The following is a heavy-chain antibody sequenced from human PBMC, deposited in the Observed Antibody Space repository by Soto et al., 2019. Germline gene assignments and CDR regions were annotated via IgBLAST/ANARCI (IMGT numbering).Heavy chain of an antibody. D-gene: IGHD3-22*01. J-gene: IGHJ4*02. V-gene: IGHV1-46*01. CDR1: GNSFTTYY. CDR2: INPSGGRT. Sequence: ASVKVSCKASGNSFTTYYMHWVRQAPGQGLEWMGIINPSGGRTTYAQKFQGRVTMTRDTSTSTFHMELSSLTSEDTAVYCCAGLYRYDSSGYYDYWGQGTLVTVSS. CDR3: AGLYRYDSSGYYDY.